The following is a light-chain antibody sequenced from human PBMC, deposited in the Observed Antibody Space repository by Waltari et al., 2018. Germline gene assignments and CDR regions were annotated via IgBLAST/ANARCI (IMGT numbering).Light chain of an antibody. CDR2: KAN. CDR1: SGSLSTTSY. V-gene: IGLV8-61*01. Sequence: QTVVTQEPSLSVSPGGTVTLTFALSSGSLSTTSYATWYQQTPCQAPRTLVDKANARSSGVPDRCSGSILGNTAALTITGAQADDESDYYCALYMGSGIWVFGGGTRLTVL. CDR3: ALYMGSGIWV. J-gene: IGLJ3*02.